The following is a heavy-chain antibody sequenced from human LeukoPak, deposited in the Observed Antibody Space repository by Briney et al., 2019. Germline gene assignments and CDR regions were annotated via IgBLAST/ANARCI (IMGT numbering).Heavy chain of an antibody. V-gene: IGHV4-31*03. Sequence: SSETLSLTCSVSGTSVSNYIFYWNWIRQQPGKGLEWIGYIYHTGDTFYNPSLKSRVTISLDTSQNQFSLKMTSVTGADTAMYYRGKVGGNSNSWGQGTLVTVSS. D-gene: IGHD4-23*01. CDR1: GTSVSNYIFY. CDR2: IYHTGDT. J-gene: IGHJ5*02. CDR3: GKVGGNSNS.